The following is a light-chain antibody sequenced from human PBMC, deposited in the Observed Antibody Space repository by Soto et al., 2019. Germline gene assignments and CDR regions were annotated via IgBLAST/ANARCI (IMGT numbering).Light chain of an antibody. V-gene: IGLV2-8*01. CDR3: SSYAGSNVV. CDR2: EVS. J-gene: IGLJ2*01. CDR1: SSDVGGYNY. Sequence: QSALTQPPSASGSPGQSVTISCTRTSSDVGGYNYVSWYQQHPGKAPKLMIIEVSKRPSGVPDRFSGSKSGNTASLTVSGLQAEDEADYYCSSYAGSNVVFGGGTKLTVL.